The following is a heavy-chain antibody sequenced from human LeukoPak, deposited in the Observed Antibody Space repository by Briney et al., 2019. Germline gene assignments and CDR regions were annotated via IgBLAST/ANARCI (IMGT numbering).Heavy chain of an antibody. V-gene: IGHV4-61*10. CDR3: ARGSGWYGY. CDR2: IYCSGST. J-gene: IGHJ4*02. CDR1: GGSISSGSYY. D-gene: IGHD6-19*01. Sequence: PSETLSLTCTVSGGSISSGSYYWSWIRQPAGKGLEWIGYIYCSGSTNYKSSLKSRVTISVDTSKNQFSLKLSSVTAADTAVYYCARGSGWYGYWGQGTLVTVSS.